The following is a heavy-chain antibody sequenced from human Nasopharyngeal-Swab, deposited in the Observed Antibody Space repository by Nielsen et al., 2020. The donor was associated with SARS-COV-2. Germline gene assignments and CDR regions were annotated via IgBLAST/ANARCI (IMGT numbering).Heavy chain of an antibody. CDR2: ITGSGGTT. V-gene: IGHV3-23*01. CDR1: GFTFSTYI. J-gene: IGHJ4*02. CDR3: AKHKVSCGGDCYTIPNY. D-gene: IGHD2-21*01. Sequence: GESLKISCAASGFTFSTYIMSWVRQAPGKGLEWVSAITGSGGTTTYAESVKGRFTISRDNSKNTLYLQMNSLRAEDTAIYHCAKHKVSCGGDCYTIPNYWGQGTLVTVSS.